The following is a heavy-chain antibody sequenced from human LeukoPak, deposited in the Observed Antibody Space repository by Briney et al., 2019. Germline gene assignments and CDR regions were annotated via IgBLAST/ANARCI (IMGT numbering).Heavy chain of an antibody. Sequence: SETLSLTCTVSGGSVSSGSYYWSWIRQPPGKGLEWIEYIYYSGSTNYNPSLKSRVTISVDTSKNQFSLKLSSVTAADTAVYYCARGGSSWYYYYYGMDVWGKGTTVTVSS. D-gene: IGHD6-13*01. CDR1: GGSVSSGSYY. J-gene: IGHJ6*04. V-gene: IGHV4-61*01. CDR2: IYYSGST. CDR3: ARGGSSWYYYYYGMDV.